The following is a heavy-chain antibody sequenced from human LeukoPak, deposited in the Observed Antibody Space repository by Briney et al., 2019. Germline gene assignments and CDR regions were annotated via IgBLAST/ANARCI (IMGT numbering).Heavy chain of an antibody. CDR3: ARDRARGIAVAVGVYYYYMDV. CDR1: GYTFTSYA. CDR2: INTNTGNP. D-gene: IGHD6-19*01. Sequence: ASVKVSCKAYGYTFTSYAMNWVRQAPGQGLEWMGWINTNTGNPTYAQGFTGRFVFSLDTSVSTAYLQISSLKAEDTAVYYCARDRARGIAVAVGVYYYYMDVWGKGTTVTISS. J-gene: IGHJ6*03. V-gene: IGHV7-4-1*02.